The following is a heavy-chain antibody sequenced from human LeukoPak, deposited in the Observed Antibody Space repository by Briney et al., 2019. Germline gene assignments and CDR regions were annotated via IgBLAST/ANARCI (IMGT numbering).Heavy chain of an antibody. V-gene: IGHV3-15*01. CDR3: ARGLCSSTSCYQEPFDY. D-gene: IGHD2-2*01. Sequence: GGSLRLSCAASGFIFSSAWMTWVRQAPGKGLEWVGHIKNKTNGGTTDYAAPVKGRFIISRDDSKNTLYLQMNSLRTEDTAVYYCARGLCSSTSCYQEPFDYWGQGMLVTVSS. J-gene: IGHJ4*02. CDR1: GFIFSSAW. CDR2: IKNKTNGGTT.